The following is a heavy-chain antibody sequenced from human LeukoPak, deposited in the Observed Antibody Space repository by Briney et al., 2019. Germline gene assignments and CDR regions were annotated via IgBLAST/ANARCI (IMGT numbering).Heavy chain of an antibody. CDR3: ARDKVGATDDAFDI. Sequence: SETLSLTCAVYGGSFSGYYWSWIRQPLGKGLEWIGEINHSGSTNYNPSLKSRVTMSVDTSKNQFSLKLSSVTAADTAVYYCARDKVGATDDAFDIWGQGTMVTVSS. CDR2: INHSGST. V-gene: IGHV4-34*01. CDR1: GGSFSGYY. D-gene: IGHD1-26*01. J-gene: IGHJ3*02.